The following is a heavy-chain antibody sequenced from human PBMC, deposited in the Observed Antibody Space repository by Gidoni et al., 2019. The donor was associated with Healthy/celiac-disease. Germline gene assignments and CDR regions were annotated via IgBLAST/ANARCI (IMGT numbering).Heavy chain of an antibody. CDR3: ARAGCSGGSCYSGNYYYGMDV. J-gene: IGHJ6*02. CDR2: IWYDGSNK. D-gene: IGHD2-15*01. V-gene: IGHV3-33*01. CDR1: GFTFSSYG. Sequence: QVQLVESGGGVVQPGRSLRLSCAASGFTFSSYGMHWVRQAPGKGLEWVAVIWYDGSNKYYADSVKGRFTISRDNSKNTLYLQMNSLRAEDTAVYYCARAGCSGGSCYSGNYYYGMDVWGQGTTVTVSS.